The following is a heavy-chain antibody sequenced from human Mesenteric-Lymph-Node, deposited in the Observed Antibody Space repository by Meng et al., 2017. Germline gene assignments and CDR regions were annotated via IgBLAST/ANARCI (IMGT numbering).Heavy chain of an antibody. D-gene: IGHD6-19*01. Sequence: GESLKISCAASGFTFSNYAMNWVRQAPGKGLEWVSSISSSSSYIYYADSVKGRFTISRDNAKNSLYLQMNSLRAEDTAVYYCARARAVAGNFDYWGQGTLVTVSS. CDR3: ARARAVAGNFDY. CDR1: GFTFSNYA. J-gene: IGHJ4*02. V-gene: IGHV3-21*01. CDR2: ISSSSSYI.